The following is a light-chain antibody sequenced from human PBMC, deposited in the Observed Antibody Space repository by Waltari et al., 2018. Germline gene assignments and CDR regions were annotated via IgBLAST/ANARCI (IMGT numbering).Light chain of an antibody. CDR2: KDS. V-gene: IGLV3-27*01. Sequence: SYELTQPSSVSVSPGQTARITCSGDVLAKKYARWFQQKPGQAPVLVIYKDSERPSGIPERFSGSSSGTTVTLTISGAQVEDEADYYCYSAAYNNLVFGGGTKLTVL. J-gene: IGLJ2*01. CDR1: VLAKKY. CDR3: YSAAYNNLV.